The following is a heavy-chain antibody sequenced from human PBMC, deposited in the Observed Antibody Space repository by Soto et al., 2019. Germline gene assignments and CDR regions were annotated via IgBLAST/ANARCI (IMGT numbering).Heavy chain of an antibody. CDR3: ARRGHSSSSGGIYYYYDMDV. CDR1: GYTFTSYG. Sequence: QVQLVQSGAEVKKPGASVKVSCKASGYTFTSYGISWVRQAPGQGLEWMGWISAYNGNTNYAPKVQDTTTLTTDTSTSTAHMELRSLRSDDTAVYYCARRGHSSSSGGIYYYYDMDVWGQGTTVTVSS. J-gene: IGHJ6*02. D-gene: IGHD6-6*01. CDR2: ISAYNGNT. V-gene: IGHV1-18*01.